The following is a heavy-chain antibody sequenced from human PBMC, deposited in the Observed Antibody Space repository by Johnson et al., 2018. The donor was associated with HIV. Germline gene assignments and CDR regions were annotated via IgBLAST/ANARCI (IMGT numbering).Heavy chain of an antibody. CDR1: GFTFSSYG. J-gene: IGHJ3*02. D-gene: IGHD2-21*02. V-gene: IGHV3-7*01. CDR2: INQDGSEK. CDR3: ARDPAHCGGDCYPSDAFDI. Sequence: VQLVESGGGVVQPGGSLRLSCAASGFTFSSYGMHWVRQVPGKGLEWVANINQDGSEKYYVDSVKGRFTIPRDNAKNALYLQMNSLRAEDTAVYYCARDPAHCGGDCYPSDAFDIWGQGTMVTVSS.